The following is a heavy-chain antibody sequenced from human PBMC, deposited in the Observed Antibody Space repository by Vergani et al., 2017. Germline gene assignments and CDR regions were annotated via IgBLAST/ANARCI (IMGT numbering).Heavy chain of an antibody. CDR2: ISGDGGST. J-gene: IGHJ6*02. CDR3: AKDGRYDFWSGYYTQGPSSKYYYYYYGMDV. Sequence: EVQLVESGGGVVQPGGSLRLSCAASGFTFDDYAMHWVRQAPGKGLEWVSLISGDGGSTYYADSVKGRFTISRDNSKNSLYLQMNSLRTEDTALYYCAKDGRYDFWSGYYTQGPSSKYYYYYYGMDVWGQGTTVTVSS. V-gene: IGHV3-43*02. CDR1: GFTFDDYA. D-gene: IGHD3-3*01.